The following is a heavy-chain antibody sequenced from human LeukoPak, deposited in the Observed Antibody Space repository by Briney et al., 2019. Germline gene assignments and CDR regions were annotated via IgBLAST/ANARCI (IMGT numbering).Heavy chain of an antibody. Sequence: GGSLRLSCAASGLTFSSYSMNWVRQAPGKGLEWVSGTSWNGGITDYGDSVKGRFTISRDNAKNSLYLQMNSLRAEDTAVYYCARDGGSSWSPFDYWGQGTLVTVSS. V-gene: IGHV3-48*04. D-gene: IGHD6-13*01. CDR2: TSWNGGIT. CDR1: GLTFSSYS. J-gene: IGHJ4*02. CDR3: ARDGGSSWSPFDY.